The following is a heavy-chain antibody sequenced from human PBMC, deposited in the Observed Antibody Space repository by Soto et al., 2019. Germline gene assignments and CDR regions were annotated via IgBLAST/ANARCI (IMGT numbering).Heavy chain of an antibody. Sequence: PGGSLRLSCAASGFTFEDYAMHWVRQVPGKGLEWVSGISWNSGSIGYADSVKGRFTISSDNAKNILYLQLNSLRAEDTAVYYCAQRPGAFDVWGQGTMVTVS. CDR2: ISWNSGSI. V-gene: IGHV3-9*01. CDR1: GFTFEDYA. J-gene: IGHJ3*01. CDR3: AQRPGAFDV.